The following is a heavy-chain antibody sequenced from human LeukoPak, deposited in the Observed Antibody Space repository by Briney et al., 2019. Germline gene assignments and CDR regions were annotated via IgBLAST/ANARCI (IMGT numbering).Heavy chain of an antibody. Sequence: ASVKVSCKASGYSFISYGINWVRQAPGQGLEWMGWISTYNGNTHYAQKLQGRVTMTTDTSTATAYMELRSLRSDDTAVYYCTRDDPHSSGWDPDYWGQGTLVTVSS. CDR1: GYSFISYG. J-gene: IGHJ4*02. CDR3: TRDDPHSSGWDPDY. CDR2: ISTYNGNT. V-gene: IGHV1-18*01. D-gene: IGHD6-19*01.